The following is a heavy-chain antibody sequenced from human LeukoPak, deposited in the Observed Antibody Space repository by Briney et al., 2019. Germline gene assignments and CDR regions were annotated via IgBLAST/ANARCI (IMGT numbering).Heavy chain of an antibody. CDR1: GDDIYNHD. J-gene: IGHJ4*02. CDR2: IYYTGTTSGRT. CDR3: AEIPRI. V-gene: IGHV4-59*11. Sequence: PSEALSLTCSVSGDDIYNHDWSSGRQPLGKEPEWIAYIYYTGTTSGRTDYNPSLQSRVSISIDTSKSQFSLRLDSVTAADTAFYYCAEIPRIWGQGILVTVSS. D-gene: IGHD5-24*01.